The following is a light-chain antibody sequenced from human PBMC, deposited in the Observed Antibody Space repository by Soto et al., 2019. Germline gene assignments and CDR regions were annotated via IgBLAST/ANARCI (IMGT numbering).Light chain of an antibody. CDR1: QSVRSSY. J-gene: IGKJ2*01. V-gene: IGKV3-20*01. CDR3: QEYGTSSYT. Sequence: IVLTQPPGTLSLSPGERATLSCWASQSVRSSYLAWYQQKPGQAPRLLIYGASARAAGIPDRFTGSGSGTDFTLTISRLEPEDLAVYYGQEYGTSSYTFGQGTKLDIK. CDR2: GAS.